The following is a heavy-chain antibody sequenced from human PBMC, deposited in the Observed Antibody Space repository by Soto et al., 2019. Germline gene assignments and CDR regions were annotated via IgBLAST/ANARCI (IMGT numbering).Heavy chain of an antibody. CDR3: ARHPFNSYCSGGSCYPINWFDP. Sequence: SETLSLTCTVSGDSVSSSYYYWGWIRQPPGKGLEWIGSIFYSGSTYYNPSLKSRVTISVDTSKNQFSLKLSSVTAADTAVYYCARHPFNSYCSGGSCYPINWFDPWGQGTLVTVSS. CDR2: IFYSGST. V-gene: IGHV4-39*01. J-gene: IGHJ5*02. CDR1: GDSVSSSYYY. D-gene: IGHD2-15*01.